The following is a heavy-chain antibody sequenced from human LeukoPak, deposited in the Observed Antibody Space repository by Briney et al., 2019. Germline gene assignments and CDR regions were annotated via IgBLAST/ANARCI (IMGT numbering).Heavy chain of an antibody. CDR2: ISGSGGST. J-gene: IGHJ3*02. D-gene: IGHD6-13*01. CDR3: AKDERSSSWILDAFDI. Sequence: PGGSLRLSCAASGFTFSSYDMSWVRQAPGKGLEWVSAISGSGGSTYYADSVKGRFTISRDNSKNTLYLQMNSLRAEDTAVYYCAKDERSSSWILDAFDIWGQGTMVTVSS. V-gene: IGHV3-23*01. CDR1: GFTFSSYD.